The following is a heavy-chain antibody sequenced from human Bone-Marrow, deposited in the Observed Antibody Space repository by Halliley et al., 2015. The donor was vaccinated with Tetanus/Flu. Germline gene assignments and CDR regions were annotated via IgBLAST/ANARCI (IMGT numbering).Heavy chain of an antibody. CDR2: FYYSGNT. J-gene: IGHJ5*02. V-gene: IGHV4-59*12. CDR3: ARDAWNYNWNGVGWFDP. Sequence: GVFYYSGNTKYNLSPKSRATISVNTSKNQFSLKLTAVPAADTAVYYCARDAWNYNWNGVGWFDPWGQGTLVTVSS. D-gene: IGHD1-1*01.